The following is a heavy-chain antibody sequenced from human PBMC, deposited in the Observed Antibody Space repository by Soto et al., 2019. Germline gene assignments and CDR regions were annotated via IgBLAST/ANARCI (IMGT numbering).Heavy chain of an antibody. J-gene: IGHJ6*02. CDR1: GGSISSGDYY. V-gene: IGHV4-30-4*01. Sequence: PSETLSLTCTVSGGSISSGDYYWSWIRQPPGKGLEWIGYIYYSGSTYYNPSLKSRVTISVDTSKNQFSLKLSSVTAADTAVYYCARVQRYYDILTGYSPLGGMDVWGQGTTVT. D-gene: IGHD3-9*01. CDR3: ARVQRYYDILTGYSPLGGMDV. CDR2: IYYSGST.